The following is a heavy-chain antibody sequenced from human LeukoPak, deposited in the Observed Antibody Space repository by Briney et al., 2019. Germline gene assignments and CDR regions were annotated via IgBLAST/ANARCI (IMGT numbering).Heavy chain of an antibody. V-gene: IGHV4-34*01. D-gene: IGHD1-14*01. J-gene: IGHJ4*02. CDR3: ARRNLDYYFDY. CDR2: INHSGST. Sequence: SETLSLTCAVYGGSFSGYYWSWIRQPPGKGLEWIGEINHSGSTNYNPSLKSRVTISVDTSKNQFSLKLSSVTAADTAVYYCARRNLDYYFDYWGQGTLATVSS. CDR1: GGSFSGYY.